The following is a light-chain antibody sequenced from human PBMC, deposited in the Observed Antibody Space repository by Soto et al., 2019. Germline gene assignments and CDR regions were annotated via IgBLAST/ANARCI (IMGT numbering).Light chain of an antibody. CDR1: QDISNY. J-gene: IGKJ1*01. CDR2: DAS. CDR3: QQYDNLPVT. V-gene: IGKV1-33*01. Sequence: DIQMTQSPSSLSASVGARVTITCQASQDISNYLNWYQQKPGKAPKLLIYDASNLETGVPSRFSGSASGTYFTFTISSLQPEDIATYYCQQYDNLPVTFGQGTKVQIK.